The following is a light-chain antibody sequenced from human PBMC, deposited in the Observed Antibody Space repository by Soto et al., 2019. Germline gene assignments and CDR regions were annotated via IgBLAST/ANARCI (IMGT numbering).Light chain of an antibody. CDR3: QVWDSSSDHRVV. J-gene: IGLJ2*01. CDR1: NIAIKS. CDR2: YDG. Sequence: SYELTQAPSVSVAPGQTARITCGGNNIAIKSVHWYQQKPGQAPVLVVYYDGDRPSGIPERFSGSNSVNTATLTITRVEAGDEADYHCQVWDSSSDHRVVFGGGTKLTVL. V-gene: IGLV3-21*02.